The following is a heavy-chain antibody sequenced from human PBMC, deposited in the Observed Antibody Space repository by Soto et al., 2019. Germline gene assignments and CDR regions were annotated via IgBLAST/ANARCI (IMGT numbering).Heavy chain of an antibody. CDR1: GFVFNDYD. CDR2: ISYDGSNR. V-gene: IGHV3-30*03. J-gene: IGHJ5*02. D-gene: IGHD2-21*01. Sequence: QVQLAESGGGVVQPGRSLRLSCTTSGFVFNDYDIHWVRQASGKGLAWLASISYDGSNRYYADSVKGRFTISRDNSKNTLSLEINRLGAEDTAGYYCSRGIKGGLDAWGPGTLVTVSS. CDR3: SRGIKGGLDA.